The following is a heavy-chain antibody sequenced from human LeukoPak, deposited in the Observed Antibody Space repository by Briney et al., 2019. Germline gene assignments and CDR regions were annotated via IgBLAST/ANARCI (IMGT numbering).Heavy chain of an antibody. J-gene: IGHJ1*01. CDR2: INHSGST. V-gene: IGHV4-34*01. CDR3: ARGLWCSGGSCYRTAEYFQH. Sequence: SSETLSLTCAVYGGSFSGYYWSWIRQPPGKGLEWIGEINHSGSTNYNPSLKSRVTISVDTSKNQFSLKLSSVTAADTAVYYCARGLWCSGGSCYRTAEYFQHWGQGTLVTVSS. D-gene: IGHD2-15*01. CDR1: GGSFSGYY.